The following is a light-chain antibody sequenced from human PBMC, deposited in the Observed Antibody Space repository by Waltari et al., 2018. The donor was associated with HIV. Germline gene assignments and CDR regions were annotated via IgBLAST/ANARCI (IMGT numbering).Light chain of an antibody. Sequence: EIVMTQSPATLSVSPGERATLSCRASQGVSSNLAWFQQTPGQAPRLLIYGASTRATGIPARFSGSGSGTDFTLTISSLQSEDFAVYYCQQYDKWWTFGQGTKVEIK. CDR2: GAS. V-gene: IGKV3-15*01. CDR3: QQYDKWWT. CDR1: QGVSSN. J-gene: IGKJ1*01.